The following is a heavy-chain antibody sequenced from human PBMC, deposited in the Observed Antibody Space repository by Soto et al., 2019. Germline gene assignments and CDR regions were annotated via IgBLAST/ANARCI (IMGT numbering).Heavy chain of an antibody. CDR3: ARDSDIVATPVGYYYGMDV. CDR2: IIPIFGTA. CDR1: GGTFSSYA. V-gene: IGHV1-69*01. J-gene: IGHJ6*02. D-gene: IGHD5-12*01. Sequence: QVQLVQSGAEVKKPGSSVKVSCKASGGTFSSYAIGWVRQAPGQGLEWMGGIIPIFGTANYAQKFQGRVTITADESTSTAYMELSSLRSEDTAVYYCARDSDIVATPVGYYYGMDVWGQGTTVTVSS.